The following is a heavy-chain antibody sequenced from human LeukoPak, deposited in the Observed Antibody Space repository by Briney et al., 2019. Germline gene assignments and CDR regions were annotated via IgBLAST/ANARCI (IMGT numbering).Heavy chain of an antibody. Sequence: GGTLRLSCAASGFTFSSYGMSWVRQAPGKGLEWVSAISGSGGSTYYADSVKGRFTISRDNSKNTLYLQMNSLRAEDTAVYYCAKKSRGSGSYYGDYWGQGSLVTVSS. CDR2: ISGSGGST. CDR3: AKKSRGSGSYYGDY. D-gene: IGHD3-10*01. V-gene: IGHV3-23*01. CDR1: GFTFSSYG. J-gene: IGHJ4*02.